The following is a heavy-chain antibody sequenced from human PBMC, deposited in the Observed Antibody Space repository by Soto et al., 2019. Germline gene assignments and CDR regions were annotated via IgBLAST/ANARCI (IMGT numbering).Heavy chain of an antibody. CDR2: IKPDGNEK. V-gene: IGHV3-7*01. Sequence: GGSLRLSCAASGFTFRSYWMSWVRQAPGKGLEWVANIKPDGNEKHYVGSLKGRFSISRDNAKDSLYLQMNSLTAEDTAIYYCATVYNSSFDHWGQGTLVTVSS. D-gene: IGHD6-6*01. CDR3: ATVYNSSFDH. CDR1: GFTFRSYW. J-gene: IGHJ4*02.